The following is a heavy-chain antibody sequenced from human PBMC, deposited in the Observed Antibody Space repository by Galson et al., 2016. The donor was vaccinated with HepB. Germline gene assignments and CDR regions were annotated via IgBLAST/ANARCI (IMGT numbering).Heavy chain of an antibody. CDR2: FSGYDSSA. V-gene: IGHV3-23*01. CDR1: GFSVYV. Sequence: SLRLSCAASGFSVYVMSWVRQAPGKGLEWVATFSGYDSSAFYADPVKGRFTIPRDSSKKTLFSQMNSLSVQGTARYFCAKDLHYEIARSSSDFWRGLARRQSAGDSDMDVWGQGTTVIVSS. CDR3: AKDLHYEIARSSSDFWRGLARRQSAGDSDMDV. D-gene: IGHD3-3*01. J-gene: IGHJ6*02.